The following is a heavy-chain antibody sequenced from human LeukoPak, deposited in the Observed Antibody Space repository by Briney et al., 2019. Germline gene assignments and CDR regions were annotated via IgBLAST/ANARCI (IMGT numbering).Heavy chain of an antibody. J-gene: IGHJ4*02. D-gene: IGHD5-12*01. CDR2: FIPFSGTS. V-gene: IGHV1-69*05. CDR1: GVSFNNYA. CDR3: ARIEDSTHGLLDY. Sequence: ASVKVSCKAPGVSFNNYAISWVRQAPGHGLEWMGRFIPFSGTSDYAHKFQARVTITMDESTAYMELSSLRPEDTAVYYCARIEDSTHGLLDYWGQGTLVTVSS.